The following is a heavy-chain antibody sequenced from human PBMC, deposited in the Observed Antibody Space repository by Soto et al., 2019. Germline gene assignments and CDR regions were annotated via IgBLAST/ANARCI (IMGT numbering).Heavy chain of an antibody. CDR2: IGSSGDT. V-gene: IGHV3-13*01. Sequence: EVQLVESGGDLVQPGGSMRLSCVASGLTFSSYDIHWVRQAAGKGLEWVSGIGSSGDTYYPEFVKGRFTISRENARNSVYLDLNTLRPGDMAVYYCATGRSWNFETWGQGTLVTVSS. CDR1: GLTFSSYD. J-gene: IGHJ5*02. CDR3: ATGRSWNFET. D-gene: IGHD6-13*01.